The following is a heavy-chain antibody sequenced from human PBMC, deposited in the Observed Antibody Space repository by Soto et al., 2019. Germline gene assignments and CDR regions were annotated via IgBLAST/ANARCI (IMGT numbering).Heavy chain of an antibody. CDR3: ARTCSGGSCYSSCYYGMDV. CDR1: QYTFTDFY. V-gene: IGHV1-2*02. J-gene: IGHJ6*02. CDR2: INPNSGGT. Sequence: ASVKVSCKASQYTFTDFYIHWVRQAPGQGLEWMGRINPNSGGTNSPQKFQGRVTMTRDTSINTAYMELSSLRSDDTAVYYCARTCSGGSCYSSCYYGMDVWGQGTTVTVSS. D-gene: IGHD2-15*01.